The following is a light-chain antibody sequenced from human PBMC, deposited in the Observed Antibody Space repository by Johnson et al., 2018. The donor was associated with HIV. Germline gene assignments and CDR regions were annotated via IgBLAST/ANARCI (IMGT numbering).Light chain of an antibody. Sequence: QSVLTQPPSVSAAPGQKVTISCSGSSSNIGTNYVSWYQQLPGTAPKLLIYENNKRPSGIPDRFSTSESGTSATLGITGLQTGDEAEYYCGAWDSSLSAHYVFGTGTKVTVL. CDR2: ENN. J-gene: IGLJ1*01. V-gene: IGLV1-51*01. CDR1: SSNIGTNY. CDR3: GAWDSSLSAHYV.